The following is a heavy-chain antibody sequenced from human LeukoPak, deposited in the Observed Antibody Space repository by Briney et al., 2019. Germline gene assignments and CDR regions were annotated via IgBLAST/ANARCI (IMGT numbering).Heavy chain of an antibody. J-gene: IGHJ4*02. CDR1: GGSISSSTYY. CDR3: ASQDTAMTIDY. Sequence: SETLSLTCTVSGGSISSSTYYWGWIRQPPGEALEWIGSIYYSGTTYYNPSLKSRVTISLDTSKNQFSLQLSSVTAADTAVYYCASQDTAMTIDYWGQGTLVTVAS. V-gene: IGHV4-39*01. D-gene: IGHD5-18*01. CDR2: IYYSGTT.